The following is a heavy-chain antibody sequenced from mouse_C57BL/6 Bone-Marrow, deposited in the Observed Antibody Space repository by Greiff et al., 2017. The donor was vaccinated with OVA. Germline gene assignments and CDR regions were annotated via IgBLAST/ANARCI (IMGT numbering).Heavy chain of an antibody. Sequence: EVQLVESGPELVKPGASVKIPCKASGYTFTDYNMDWVKQSHGKSLEWIGDINPNNGGTIYNQKFKGKATLTVDKSSSTAYMELRSLTSEDTAVYYCARSSTVGQGMDYWGQGTSVTVSS. CDR2: INPNNGGT. J-gene: IGHJ4*01. V-gene: IGHV1-18*01. D-gene: IGHD1-1*01. CDR3: ARSSTVGQGMDY. CDR1: GYTFTDYN.